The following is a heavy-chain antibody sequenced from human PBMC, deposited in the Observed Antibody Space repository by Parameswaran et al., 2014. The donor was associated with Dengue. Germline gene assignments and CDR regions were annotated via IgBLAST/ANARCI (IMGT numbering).Heavy chain of an antibody. J-gene: IGHJ4*02. V-gene: IGHV4-34*01. CDR3: ARPGGPNGVQLWAYFDY. CDR1: GGSFSGYY. CDR2: INHSGRT. D-gene: IGHD6-19*01. Sequence: SETLSLTCAVYGGSFSGYYWSWIRQPPGKGLEWIGEINHSGRTDYNPSLKSRVTISVDTSKNQFSLKLSSVTAADTAIYYCARPGGPNGVQLWAYFDYWGQGTLVTVSS.